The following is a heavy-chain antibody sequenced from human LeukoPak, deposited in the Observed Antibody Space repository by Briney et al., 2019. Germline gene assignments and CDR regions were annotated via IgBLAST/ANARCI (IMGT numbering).Heavy chain of an antibody. CDR3: ARNSLTPPYYFDY. V-gene: IGHV3-21*01. CDR1: GLTFSSYS. Sequence: GGSLRLSCAASGLTFSSYSMDWVRQAPGKGLEWVSSISSSSSYIYYADSVKGRFTISRDNAKNSLYLQMNSLRAEDMAVYYCARNSLTPPYYFDYWGQGTLVTVSS. CDR2: ISSSSSYI. J-gene: IGHJ4*02. D-gene: IGHD1-14*01.